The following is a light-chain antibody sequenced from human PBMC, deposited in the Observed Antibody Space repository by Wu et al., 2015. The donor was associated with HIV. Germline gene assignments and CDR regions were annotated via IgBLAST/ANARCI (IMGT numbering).Light chain of an antibody. Sequence: EILMTQSPATLSVSPGERAILSCRASQSITTNLAWYQQKPGQTPRLLIYGASTRAAGIPARFSGSGSGTEFTLTISSLQSEDFAVYYCQQYNNWPPCTFGQGTNLEI. CDR1: QSITTN. CDR3: QQYNNWPPCT. V-gene: IGKV3-15*01. CDR2: GAS. J-gene: IGKJ2*02.